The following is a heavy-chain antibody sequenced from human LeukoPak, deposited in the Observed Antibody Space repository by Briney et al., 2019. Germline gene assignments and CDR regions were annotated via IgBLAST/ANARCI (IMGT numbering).Heavy chain of an antibody. J-gene: IGHJ2*01. Sequence: GGSLRLSCAASGFTFSGSTMRWVRQASGKGLELVGRIRSKINSYATAYAASVKGRFTISRDDSKSTAYLQMNSLKTEDTAVYYCTSLGVSGGSLFDLWGRGTLVTVSS. CDR1: GFTFSGST. D-gene: IGHD2-15*01. V-gene: IGHV3-73*01. CDR2: IRSKINSYAT. CDR3: TSLGVSGGSLFDL.